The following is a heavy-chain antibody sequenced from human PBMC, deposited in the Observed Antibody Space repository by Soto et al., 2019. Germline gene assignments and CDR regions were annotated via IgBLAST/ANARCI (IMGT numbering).Heavy chain of an antibody. V-gene: IGHV3-30-3*01. J-gene: IGHJ6*02. CDR3: ARDCFAESCKVTNYYYYGMDV. CDR2: ISYDGSNK. D-gene: IGHD2-21*02. CDR1: GFTFSSYA. Sequence: GGSLRLSCAASGFTFSSYAMHWVRQAPGKGLEWVAVISYDGSNKYYADSVKGRFTISRDNSKNTLYLQMNSLRAEDTAVYYCARDCFAESCKVTNYYYYGMDVWGQGTTVTVSS.